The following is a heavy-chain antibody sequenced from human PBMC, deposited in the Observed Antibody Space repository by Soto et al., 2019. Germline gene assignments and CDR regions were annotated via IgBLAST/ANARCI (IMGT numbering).Heavy chain of an antibody. Sequence: SETLFLTCAVSGGSISSGGYSWSWIRQPPGKGLEWIGYIYHSGSTYYNPSLKSRVTISVDRSKNQFSLKLSSVTAADTAVYYCATGGVTAKTWDAFDIWGQGTMVTVS. D-gene: IGHD2-21*02. CDR3: ATGGVTAKTWDAFDI. CDR2: IYHSGST. J-gene: IGHJ3*02. V-gene: IGHV4-30-2*01. CDR1: GGSISSGGYS.